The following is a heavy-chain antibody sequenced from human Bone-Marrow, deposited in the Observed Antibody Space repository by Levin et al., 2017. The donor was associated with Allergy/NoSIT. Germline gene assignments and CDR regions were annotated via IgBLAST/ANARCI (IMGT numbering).Heavy chain of an antibody. D-gene: IGHD2-21*01. J-gene: IGHJ6*02. CDR2: IKSKIDGGTT. CDR1: GFSFRSAW. V-gene: IGHV3-15*01. CDR3: TTDEWGDGSPPYFYGMDV. Sequence: GGSLRLSCAASGFSFRSAWMKWVRQAPGKGLEWIGRIKSKIDGGTTDYAASVKDRFTISRDDSKNTLYLQMSSLKTEDTAVYYCTTDEWGDGSPPYFYGMDVWGLGTTVTVSS.